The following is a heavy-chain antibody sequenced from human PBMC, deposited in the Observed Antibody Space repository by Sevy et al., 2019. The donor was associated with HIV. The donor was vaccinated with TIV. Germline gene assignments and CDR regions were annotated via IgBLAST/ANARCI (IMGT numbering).Heavy chain of an antibody. CDR3: ARVGGFCSGGSCSGDWYFDL. D-gene: IGHD2-15*01. Sequence: GGSLRLSCAASGFIFSSYTMNWVRQAPGKGLERVSSISTSGSYIYYEDSVKGRFTISRDNAKNSLHLQMNSLRDEDTAVYYCARVGGFCSGGSCSGDWYFDLWGRGTLVTVSS. V-gene: IGHV3-21*01. CDR1: GFIFSSYT. J-gene: IGHJ2*01. CDR2: ISTSGSYI.